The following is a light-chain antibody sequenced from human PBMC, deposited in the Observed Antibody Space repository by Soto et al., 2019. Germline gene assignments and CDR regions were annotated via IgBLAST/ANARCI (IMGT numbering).Light chain of an antibody. CDR1: SSDVGGYNY. Sequence: QSVLTQPASVSGSPGQTITLSCTGTSSDVGGYNYVSWYQQHPGKAPKLMIYEVSKRPSEVFNRFSGSKSGNTASLTISGLQAEEEADYYCTSYTSSNNYVFGPGTKVTVL. V-gene: IGLV2-14*01. CDR2: EVS. CDR3: TSYTSSNNYV. J-gene: IGLJ1*01.